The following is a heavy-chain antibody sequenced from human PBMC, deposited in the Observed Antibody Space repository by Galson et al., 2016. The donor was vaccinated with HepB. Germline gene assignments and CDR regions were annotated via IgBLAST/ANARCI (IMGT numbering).Heavy chain of an antibody. J-gene: IGHJ4*02. Sequence: SLRLSCAASGFTFSDHHIDWVRQAPGKGLEWVGRSGNKVHSYSTRYDASVRGRFTIPRDESRNSLYLQMNSLKTEDSDVYYCARGLMGAGYNDYWGQGTLVTVSS. CDR3: ARGLMGAGYNDY. D-gene: IGHD1-26*01. CDR1: GFTFSDHH. V-gene: IGHV3-72*01. CDR2: SGNKVHSYST.